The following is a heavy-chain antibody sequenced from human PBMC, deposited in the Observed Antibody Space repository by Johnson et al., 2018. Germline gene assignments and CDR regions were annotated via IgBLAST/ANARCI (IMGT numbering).Heavy chain of an antibody. J-gene: IGHJ6*03. V-gene: IGHV3-48*01. Sequence: VQLVQSGGGVVQPGRSLRLSCAASGFTFSSYSMNWVRQAPGKGLEWVSYISGSSSTIYYADSVRGRFTISRDNAKNSLCLQMNSLRVEETAVYYCARKIQSYYYYMDVWGKGTTVTVSS. CDR3: ARKIQSYYYYMDV. CDR1: GFTFSSYS. CDR2: ISGSSSTI.